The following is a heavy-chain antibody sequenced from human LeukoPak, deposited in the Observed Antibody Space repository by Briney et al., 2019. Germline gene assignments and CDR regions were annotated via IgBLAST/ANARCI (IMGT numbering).Heavy chain of an antibody. CDR2: IFYSGST. J-gene: IGHJ4*02. D-gene: IGHD6-19*01. CDR1: GGSISSYY. CDR3: ARHRWSSGWYKSYYFDY. V-gene: IGHV4-59*01. Sequence: SETLSLTCTVSGGSISSYYWSWIRQPPGKGLEWIGYIFYSGSTNYNPSLKSRVSISVDTSKNQFSLKLSSVTAADTAVYYCARHRWSSGWYKSYYFDYWGQGTLVTVSS.